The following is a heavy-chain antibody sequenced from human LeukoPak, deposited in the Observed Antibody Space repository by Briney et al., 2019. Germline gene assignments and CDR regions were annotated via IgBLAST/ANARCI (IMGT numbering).Heavy chain of an antibody. D-gene: IGHD3-3*01. CDR3: TTPLLRFLEWLLYDDAFDI. CDR1: GFTFSNAW. J-gene: IGHJ3*02. V-gene: IGHV3-15*01. Sequence: PGGSLRLSCAASGFTFSNAWMSWVRQAAGKGLEWVGRIKSKTDGGTTDYAAPVKGRFTISRDDSKNTLYLQMNSLKTEDTAVYYCTTPLLRFLEWLLYDDAFDIWGQGTMVTVSS. CDR2: IKSKTDGGTT.